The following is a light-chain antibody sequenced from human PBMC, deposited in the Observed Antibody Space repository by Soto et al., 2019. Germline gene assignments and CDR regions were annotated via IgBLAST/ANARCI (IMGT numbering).Light chain of an antibody. CDR2: GAS. V-gene: IGKV3-15*01. J-gene: IGKJ1*01. CDR1: QSVGSC. Sequence: EIVITQTPATLSVSPGERATLSCRASQSVGSCLAWYQQIPGQAPRIIIYGASTRATGRPARFSGSGSGTEFTLTISSLQSEDFAVYYCPQYNNWPRTFGQGTKVEI. CDR3: PQYNNWPRT.